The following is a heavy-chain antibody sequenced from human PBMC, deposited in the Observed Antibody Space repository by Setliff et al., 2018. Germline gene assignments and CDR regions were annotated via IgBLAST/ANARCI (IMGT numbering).Heavy chain of an antibody. CDR1: GYSFTNYW. CDR2: MNLRDSDI. Sequence: PGESLKISCKGSGYSFTNYWMGWVRQMLGKGLEWMGVMNLRDSDIRYRPSFQGQVTISADKSISTIYLQWSSLKASDSAMYYCARVTPDYYYYYGMDVWGQGTTVTVSS. CDR3: ARVTPDYYYYYGMDV. J-gene: IGHJ6*02. D-gene: IGHD5-18*01. V-gene: IGHV5-51*01.